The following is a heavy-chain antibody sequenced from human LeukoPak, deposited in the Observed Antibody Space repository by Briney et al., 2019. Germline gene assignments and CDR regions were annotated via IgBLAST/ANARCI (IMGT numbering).Heavy chain of an antibody. V-gene: IGHV3-30-3*01. D-gene: IGHD7-27*01. CDR1: VFTFSRYA. Sequence: PGGSLRLSCAASVFTFSRYAMHWVRQAPGKGLEWVAVISYDGSNKYYAASVKGRITISRDNSKNTLYLQMNSLRAEDTAVYYCARDKKWGWGAFDIWGQGTMVIVSS. CDR3: ARDKKWGWGAFDI. J-gene: IGHJ3*02. CDR2: ISYDGSNK.